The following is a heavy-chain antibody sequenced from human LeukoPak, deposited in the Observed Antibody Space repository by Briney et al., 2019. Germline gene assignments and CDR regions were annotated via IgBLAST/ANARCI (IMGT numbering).Heavy chain of an antibody. CDR2: IKQDGSEK. CDR1: GFTFSSYG. Sequence: GGSLRLSCAASGFTFSSYGMHWVRQAPGKGLEWVANIKQDGSEKYYVDSVKGRFTISRDNAKNSLYLQMNSLRAEDTAVYYCARTLNSSGWRHFDYWGQGTLVTVSS. D-gene: IGHD6-19*01. CDR3: ARTLNSSGWRHFDY. V-gene: IGHV3-7*01. J-gene: IGHJ4*02.